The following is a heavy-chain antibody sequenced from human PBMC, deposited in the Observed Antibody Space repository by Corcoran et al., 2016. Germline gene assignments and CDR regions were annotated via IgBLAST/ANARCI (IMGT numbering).Heavy chain of an antibody. J-gene: IGHJ6*02. V-gene: IGHV1-69*01. CDR3: ARELGYCSTTSCIRGFYYYYGMDV. CDR1: GGTFSTYA. Sequence: QVQLVQSGAEVKKPGSSVKVSCKVSGGTFSTYAITWVRQAPGQGLEWMGGIIPIFGTTNYAQKFQGRVTITADESTSTAYMELSSLRSEDTAVYHCARELGYCSTTSCIRGFYYYYGMDVWGQGTTVTVSS. D-gene: IGHD2-2*01. CDR2: IIPIFGTT.